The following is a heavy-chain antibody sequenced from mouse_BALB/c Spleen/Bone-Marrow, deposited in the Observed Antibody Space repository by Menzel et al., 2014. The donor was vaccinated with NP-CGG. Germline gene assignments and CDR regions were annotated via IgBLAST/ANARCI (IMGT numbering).Heavy chain of an antibody. V-gene: IGHV1S132*01. CDR1: GYTFTSYW. Sequence: VQLQQSGAEQVKPGASVKLSCKTSGYTFTSYWIQWVKQRPGQGLGWIGEIFPGTVTPYYNEKFKGKATLTIDTSSSTASMQLSSLTSEDSAVYFCARRGYGYLDYWGQGTTLTVSS. CDR3: ARRGYGYLDY. J-gene: IGHJ2*01. CDR2: IFPGTVTP. D-gene: IGHD2-10*02.